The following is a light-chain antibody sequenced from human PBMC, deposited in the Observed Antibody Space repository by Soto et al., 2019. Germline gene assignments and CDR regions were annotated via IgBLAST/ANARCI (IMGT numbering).Light chain of an antibody. CDR2: DVS. V-gene: IGLV2-14*03. J-gene: IGLJ3*02. CDR1: NSDIGGYDS. CDR3: SSYSTSNTLVL. Sequence: QSALTQPASVSGSPGQTIIMSCTGSNSDIGGYDSVSWYQQHPGRAPKLILFDVSHRPSKVPVRFSGSKSGNTASLTISGLQTEDEADYYCSSYSTSNTLVLFGGGTKLTVL.